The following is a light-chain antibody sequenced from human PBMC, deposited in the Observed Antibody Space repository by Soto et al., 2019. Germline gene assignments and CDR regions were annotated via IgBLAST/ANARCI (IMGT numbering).Light chain of an antibody. V-gene: IGKV3-15*01. CDR3: QQYNNWHRGT. Sequence: EIVMTQSPATLSVSPGERATLSCRASQSVSSNLAWYQQKPGQAPRLLMFRTSSRATGFPARFSGSGSGTEFNLTISSLQSEDFGVSDCQQYNNWHRGTFGGGTKVDIK. J-gene: IGKJ4*01. CDR2: RTS. CDR1: QSVSSN.